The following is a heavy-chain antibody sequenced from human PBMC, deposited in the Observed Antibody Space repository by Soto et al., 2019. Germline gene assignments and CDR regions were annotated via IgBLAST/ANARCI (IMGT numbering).Heavy chain of an antibody. D-gene: IGHD4-17*01. Sequence: SETLSLTCTVSGGSISSSSYHWGWIRQPPGKGLEWIGSIYYSGSTYYNPSLKSRVTISVDTSKNTLYLQMNSLRAEDTAVYYCARATPTDGDHEFYYYYMDVWGEGTTVTVSS. CDR3: ARATPTDGDHEFYYYYMDV. CDR1: GGSISSSSYH. CDR2: IYYSGST. V-gene: IGHV4-39*01. J-gene: IGHJ6*03.